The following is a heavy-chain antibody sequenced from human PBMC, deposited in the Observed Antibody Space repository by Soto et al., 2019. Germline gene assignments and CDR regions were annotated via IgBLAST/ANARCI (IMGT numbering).Heavy chain of an antibody. CDR2: ISYDGSNK. V-gene: IGHV3-30-3*01. Sequence: SLRLSCAASGFTFSSYAMHWVRQAPGKGLEWVAVISYDGSNKYYADSVKGRCTISRDNSKNTLYLQMNSLRAEDTAVYYCARDAGYLGAGSSSTTCYYYGRDVWGQGTTVTVAS. CDR1: GFTFSSYA. J-gene: IGHJ6*02. CDR3: ARDAGYLGAGSSSTTCYYYGRDV. D-gene: IGHD3-10*01.